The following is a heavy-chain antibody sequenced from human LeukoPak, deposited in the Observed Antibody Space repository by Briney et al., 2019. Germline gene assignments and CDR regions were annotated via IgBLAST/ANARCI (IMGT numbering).Heavy chain of an antibody. D-gene: IGHD3-10*01. J-gene: IGHJ4*02. Sequence: PGGSLRLSCAASGFTFSHYYMSWVRQAPGKGLEWVANIKQDGSEQFYLDSVKSRFTISRDNAKNSLYLQMNSLRAEDTAVYYCAGDYGSDYWGQGTLVTVSS. CDR2: IKQDGSEQ. V-gene: IGHV3-7*01. CDR1: GFTFSHYY. CDR3: AGDYGSDY.